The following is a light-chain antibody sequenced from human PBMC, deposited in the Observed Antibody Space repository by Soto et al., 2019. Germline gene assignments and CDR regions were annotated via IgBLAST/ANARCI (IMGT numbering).Light chain of an antibody. CDR3: TSYTSSSTLDV. CDR2: EVS. V-gene: IGLV2-14*01. J-gene: IGLJ1*01. Sequence: QSALTQPASVSGSPGQSITISCTGTSSDVGGYNYVSWYQQHPGKAPKLMIYEVSNRPSGVSNRFSGSKSGQTASLTISGLQSEDEADYFCTSYTSSSTLDVFGTGTKLTVL. CDR1: SSDVGGYNY.